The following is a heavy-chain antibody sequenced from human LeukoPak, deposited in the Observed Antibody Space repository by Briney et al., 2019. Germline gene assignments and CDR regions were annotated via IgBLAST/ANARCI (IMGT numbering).Heavy chain of an antibody. D-gene: IGHD4-17*01. Sequence: GGSLRLSCAASGFTFSSYAMSWVRQAPGKGLEWVSAISGSGGSTYYADSVKGRFTISRDNSKNTLYLQMNSLRAEDTAVYYCAKQGDMTTVTTYDYWGQGTLVTVSS. V-gene: IGHV3-23*01. J-gene: IGHJ4*02. CDR3: AKQGDMTTVTTYDY. CDR2: ISGSGGST. CDR1: GFTFSSYA.